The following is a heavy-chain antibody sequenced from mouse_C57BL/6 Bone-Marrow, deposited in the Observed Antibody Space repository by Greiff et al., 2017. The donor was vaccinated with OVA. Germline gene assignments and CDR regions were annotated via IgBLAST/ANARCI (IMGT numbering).Heavy chain of an antibody. Sequence: VQLKESGPGLVAPSQSLSIPCTVSGFSLTSYAISRVRQPPGKGLEWLGVIWTGGGTNYNSALKSRLSISKDNSKSQVFLKMNSLQTDDTARYYCARNPSYYGNLQFAYWGQGTLVTVSA. D-gene: IGHD1-1*01. CDR3: ARNPSYYGNLQFAY. V-gene: IGHV2-9-1*01. CDR2: IWTGGGT. CDR1: GFSLTSYA. J-gene: IGHJ3*01.